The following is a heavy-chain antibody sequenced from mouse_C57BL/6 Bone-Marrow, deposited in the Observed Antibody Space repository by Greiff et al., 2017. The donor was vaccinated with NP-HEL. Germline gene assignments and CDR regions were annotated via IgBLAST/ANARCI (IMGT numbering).Heavy chain of an antibody. Sequence: EVNLVESGGGLVQPKGSLKLSCAASGFSFNTYAMNWVRQAPGKGLEWVARIRSKSNNYATYYADSVKDRFTISRDDSESMLYLQMNNLKTEDTAMYYCVRGGRSFDYWGQGTTLTVSS. CDR2: IRSKSNNYAT. V-gene: IGHV10-1*01. D-gene: IGHD3-3*01. J-gene: IGHJ2*01. CDR3: VRGGRSFDY. CDR1: GFSFNTYA.